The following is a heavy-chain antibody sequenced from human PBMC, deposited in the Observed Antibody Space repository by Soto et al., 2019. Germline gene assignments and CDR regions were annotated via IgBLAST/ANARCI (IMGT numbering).Heavy chain of an antibody. CDR2: ISAYNGNT. J-gene: IGHJ6*02. CDR3: ARDRYCSGGSCYRYYYYGMDV. CDR1: GYTLTSYG. Sequence: ASVKVSCQASGYTLTSYGISWVRQAPGQGLECMGWISAYNGNTNYAQKLQGRVTLTTDTSTSTAYMELRSLRSDDTAVYYCARDRYCSGGSCYRYYYYGMDVWAQGTTVTVSS. V-gene: IGHV1-18*04. D-gene: IGHD2-15*01.